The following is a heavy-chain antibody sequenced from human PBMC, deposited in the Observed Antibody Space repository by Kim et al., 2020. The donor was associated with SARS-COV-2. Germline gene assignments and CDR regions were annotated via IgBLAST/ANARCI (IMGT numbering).Heavy chain of an antibody. D-gene: IGHD3-10*01. J-gene: IGHJ4*02. CDR3: ARGPGGSGSSPDY. CDR2: IYYSGTS. Sequence: SETLSLTCTVSGGSITSGGYYWTWIRQHPGKGLEWIGYIYYSGTSYSNPSLKSRVTISAGTSKNQFSLKMSSVTAADTAVYYCARGPGGSGSSPDYWGQGTLVTVSS. CDR1: GGSITSGGYY. V-gene: IGHV4-31*03.